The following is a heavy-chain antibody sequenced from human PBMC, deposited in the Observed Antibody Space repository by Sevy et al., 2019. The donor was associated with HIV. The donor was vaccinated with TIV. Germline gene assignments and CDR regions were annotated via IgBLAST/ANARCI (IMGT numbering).Heavy chain of an antibody. CDR3: ARAGYYDSSGYYSPDAFDI. CDR1: GGSISSYY. D-gene: IGHD3-22*01. V-gene: IGHV4-59*01. Sequence: SETLSLTCTVSGGSISSYYWSWIRQPPGKGLEWIGYIYYSGSTNYNPSLKSRVTISVDTSKNQFSLKRSSVTAADTAVYYCARAGYYDSSGYYSPDAFDIWGQGTMVTVSS. J-gene: IGHJ3*02. CDR2: IYYSGST.